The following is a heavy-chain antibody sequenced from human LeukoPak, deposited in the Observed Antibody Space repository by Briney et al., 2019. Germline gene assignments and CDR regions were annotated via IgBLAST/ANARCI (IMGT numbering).Heavy chain of an antibody. CDR1: GFSISGVGYY. CDR2: ICYSGST. CDR3: ARGNGYQLPSGVGAFDI. Sequence: PSENLSLNCTVSGFSISGVGYYWRGLRQQPGKSLEWIAYICYSGSTYYNPSLKSRVTISVDTSKNQFSLKLSSVTAADTAVYYCARGNGYQLPSGVGAFDIWGQGTMVTVSS. V-gene: IGHV4-31*03. J-gene: IGHJ3*02. D-gene: IGHD2-2*01.